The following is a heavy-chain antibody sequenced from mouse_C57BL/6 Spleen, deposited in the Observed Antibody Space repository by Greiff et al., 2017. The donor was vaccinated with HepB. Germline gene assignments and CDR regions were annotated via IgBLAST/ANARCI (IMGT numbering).Heavy chain of an antibody. D-gene: IGHD1-1*01. J-gene: IGHJ2*01. CDR2: ISYDGSN. CDR1: GYSITSGYY. V-gene: IGHV3-6*01. CDR3: ARGATVVATGDY. Sequence: EVQRVESGPGLVKPSQSLSLTCSVTGYSITSGYYWNWIRQFPGNKLEWMGYISYDGSNNYNPSLKNRISITRDTSKNQFFLKLNSVTTEDTATYYCARGATVVATGDYWGQGTTLTVSS.